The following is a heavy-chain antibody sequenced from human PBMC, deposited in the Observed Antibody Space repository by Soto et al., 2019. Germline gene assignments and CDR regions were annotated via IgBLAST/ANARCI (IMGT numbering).Heavy chain of an antibody. V-gene: IGHV4-61*07. CDR3: ARQEAEDYYYCMDV. CDR2: IYYSGST. J-gene: IGHJ6*03. Sequence: GKGLEWIGYIYYSGSTNYNPSLKSRVTISVDTSKNQFSLKLSSVTAADTAVYYCARQEAEDYYYCMDVWGKATTVTVSS.